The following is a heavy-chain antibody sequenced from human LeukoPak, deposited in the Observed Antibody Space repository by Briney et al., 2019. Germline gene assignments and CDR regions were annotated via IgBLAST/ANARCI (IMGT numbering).Heavy chain of an antibody. J-gene: IGHJ5*02. CDR3: ASYASGYNWLKV. Sequence: ASVKVSCKASGLTFTDYYMHWVRQAPGQGLEWMGWIHPKSGDTKYAQIFQGRVTVTRDTSISTAYMELTSLRSDDTAVYYCASYASGYNWLKVWGQGTPVTVSS. CDR2: IHPKSGDT. D-gene: IGHD2-2*01. V-gene: IGHV1-2*02. CDR1: GLTFTDYY.